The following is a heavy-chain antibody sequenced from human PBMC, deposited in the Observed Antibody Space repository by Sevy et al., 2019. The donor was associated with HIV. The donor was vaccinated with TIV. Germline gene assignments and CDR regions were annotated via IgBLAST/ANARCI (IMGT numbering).Heavy chain of an antibody. J-gene: IGHJ4*02. CDR1: GYSISSGYY. V-gene: IGHV4-38-2*01. CDR2: IYHGGST. Sequence: SETLSLTCAVSGYSISSGYYWGWIRQPPGKGLEWIGSIYHGGSTYYNPSLKSRVTISVDTSKNQFSLKLSSVTAADTAVYYCASYDYGGNSRHFDYWGQGTLVTVSS. D-gene: IGHD4-17*01. CDR3: ASYDYGGNSRHFDY.